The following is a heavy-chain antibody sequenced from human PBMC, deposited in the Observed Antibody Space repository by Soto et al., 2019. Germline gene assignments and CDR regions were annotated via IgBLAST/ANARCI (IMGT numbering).Heavy chain of an antibody. CDR2: LKDRSQNYAT. CDR1: GFSVSVWY. J-gene: IGHJ5*01. D-gene: IGHD1-26*01. CDR3: AREGDARWLDS. V-gene: IGHV3-72*01. Sequence: EVQLVESGGGLVQPGGSARLSCAASGFSVSVWYMDWVRQAPGKGLEWVARLKDRSQNYATEYAASVKGRFTVSRHASQNSMYLQMNSLKIEDTAVYYCAREGDARWLDSWGQGTLVTVS.